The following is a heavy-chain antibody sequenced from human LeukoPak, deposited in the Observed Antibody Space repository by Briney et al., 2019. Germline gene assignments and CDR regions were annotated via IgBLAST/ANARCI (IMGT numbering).Heavy chain of an antibody. J-gene: IGHJ4*02. CDR2: TSKDGSHT. Sequence: GGSLRLSCAASGFTFSDFWMHWVRQVPGKGPEWLSRTSKDGSHTVYADSAQGRFTASRDNTKNTVYLEVTNLRPEDTAVYYCASGGYSGSYYRFSWGQGTPVTVAS. CDR3: ASGGYSGSYYRFS. D-gene: IGHD6-25*01. V-gene: IGHV3-74*01. CDR1: GFTFSDFW.